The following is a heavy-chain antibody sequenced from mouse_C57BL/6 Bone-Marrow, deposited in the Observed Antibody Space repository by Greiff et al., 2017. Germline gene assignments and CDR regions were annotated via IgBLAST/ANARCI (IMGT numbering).Heavy chain of an antibody. CDR3: VRQNGSSYDY. CDR1: GFSFNTYA. Sequence: GGGLVQPKGSLKLSCAASGFSFNTYAMNWVRQAPGKGLEWVARIRSKSNNYATYYADSVKDRFTISRDDSESMLYLQMNNLKTEDTAMYYCVRQNGSSYDYWGQGTTLTVSS. CDR2: IRSKSNNYAT. D-gene: IGHD1-1*01. V-gene: IGHV10-1*01. J-gene: IGHJ2*01.